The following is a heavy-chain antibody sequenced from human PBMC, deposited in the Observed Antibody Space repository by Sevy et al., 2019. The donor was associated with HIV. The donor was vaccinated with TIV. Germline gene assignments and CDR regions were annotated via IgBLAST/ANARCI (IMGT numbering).Heavy chain of an antibody. J-gene: IGHJ4*01. D-gene: IGHD2-15*01. CDR1: GFTVSSNY. V-gene: IGHV3-53*01. Sequence: GGSLRLSCAASGFTVSSNYMSWVRQAPGKGLEWVSVIYSGGSTYYADSVKGRFTISRDNSKNTLYLQMNSLRAEDTAVYYCARWGSGNNYFDYWGQGTLVTGSS. CDR3: ARWGSGNNYFDY. CDR2: IYSGGST.